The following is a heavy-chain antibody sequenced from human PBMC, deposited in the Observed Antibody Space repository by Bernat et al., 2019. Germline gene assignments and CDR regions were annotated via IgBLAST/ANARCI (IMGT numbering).Heavy chain of an antibody. D-gene: IGHD2-15*01. J-gene: IGHJ4*02. CDR3: AKGCGDSCFSIDS. CDR2: VSGSGRST. CDR1: GFTFSGYA. V-gene: IGHV3-23*01. Sequence: EVHVLESGGGLVQPGGCLRLSCAASGFTFSGYAMSWVRQAPGKGLEWVSGVSGSGRSTCYADSVKGRFTISRDNSKNTLYLQMNSLSAEDTAIYYCAKGCGDSCFSIDSWGQGTPVTVSS.